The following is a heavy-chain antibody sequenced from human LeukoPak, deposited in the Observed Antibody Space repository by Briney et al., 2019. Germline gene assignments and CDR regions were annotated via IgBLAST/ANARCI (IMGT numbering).Heavy chain of an antibody. D-gene: IGHD1-1*01. CDR1: GFTFSNCA. Sequence: GGSLRLSCAASGFTFSNCAMSWVRQAPGKGLEWVSDMSDTGAYTNYLGSVRGRFTISRDYSENMLYLQMNSLRVEDTAVYYCVRKWNGGFDSWGQGTMVTVSS. CDR2: MSDTGAYT. V-gene: IGHV3-23*01. CDR3: VRKWNGGFDS. J-gene: IGHJ3*02.